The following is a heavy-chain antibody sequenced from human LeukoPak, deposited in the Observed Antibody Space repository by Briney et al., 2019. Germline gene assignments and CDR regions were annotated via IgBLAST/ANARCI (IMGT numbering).Heavy chain of an antibody. CDR2: INHSGST. D-gene: IGHD5-24*01. J-gene: IGHJ4*02. V-gene: IGHV4-34*01. Sequence: PSETLSLTCAVYGGSFSGYYWSWIRQPPGKGLEWIGEINHSGSTNYNPSLKSRVTISVDTSKNQFSLKLSSVTAADTAVYYCARDRDGYNPGAAHWGQGTLVTVSS. CDR1: GGSFSGYY. CDR3: ARDRDGYNPGAAH.